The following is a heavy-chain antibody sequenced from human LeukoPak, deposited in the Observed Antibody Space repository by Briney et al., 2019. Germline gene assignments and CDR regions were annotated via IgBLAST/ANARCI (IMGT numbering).Heavy chain of an antibody. V-gene: IGHV3-23*01. CDR1: GFTFSRDT. J-gene: IGHJ4*02. Sequence: GGSLRLSCATSGFTFSRDTMSWVRQAPGKGPEWVSAISGSGGSTYYADSVKGRFTISRDNSKSTLYLQMNSLRAEDTAVYYCAKVPVAGTDYFDYWGQGTLVTVSS. D-gene: IGHD6-19*01. CDR3: AKVPVAGTDYFDY. CDR2: ISGSGGST.